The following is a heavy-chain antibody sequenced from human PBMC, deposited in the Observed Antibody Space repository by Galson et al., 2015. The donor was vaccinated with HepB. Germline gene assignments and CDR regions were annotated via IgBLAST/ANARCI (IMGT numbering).Heavy chain of an antibody. J-gene: IGHJ4*02. Sequence: SLRLSCAGSGFPFSSYALHWVRQAPGKGLEWVAVISYDGSDKYYADSVKGRFTISRDNSKNTLYLQMNSLRGEDTAVYYCARDQAHGGYFDYWGQGTLVTVSS. CDR3: ARDQAHGGYFDY. CDR2: ISYDGSDK. V-gene: IGHV3-30-3*01. D-gene: IGHD3-3*01. CDR1: GFPFSSYA.